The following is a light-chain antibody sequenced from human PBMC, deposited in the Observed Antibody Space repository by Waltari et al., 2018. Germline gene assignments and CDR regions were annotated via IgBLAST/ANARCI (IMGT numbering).Light chain of an antibody. CDR3: QVWDDFIDSGV. J-gene: IGLJ3*02. CDR2: YDN. V-gene: IGLV3-21*04. CDR1: NLAPKS. Sequence: YVVPHPPSVPVPPGQTATLPGWGDNLAPKSVTWYQHKPGQAPFLVMFYDNDRPAGIPERFSGSNSGNTATLTINWVEAGDEADYHCQVWDDFIDSGVFGGGTRLSVL.